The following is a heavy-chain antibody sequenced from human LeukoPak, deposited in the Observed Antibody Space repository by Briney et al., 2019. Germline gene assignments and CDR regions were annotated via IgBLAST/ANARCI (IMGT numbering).Heavy chain of an antibody. CDR2: IIPKFDLT. CDR3: TRDQNVRGVAAGMEGWFDP. V-gene: IGHV1-69*04. Sequence: SMKVSCKTSGDTFSNFVISWVRQAPGQGLEWMARIIPKFDLTKIAQKFEGRVTITADTSTSTVYLELSNVRSDDTAIYYCTRDQNVRGVAAGMEGWFDPWGQGTLVTVSS. CDR1: GDTFSNFV. D-gene: IGHD1-1*01. J-gene: IGHJ5*02.